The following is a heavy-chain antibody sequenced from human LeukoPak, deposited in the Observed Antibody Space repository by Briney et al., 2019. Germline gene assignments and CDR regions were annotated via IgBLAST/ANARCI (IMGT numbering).Heavy chain of an antibody. CDR3: ASGQIYSPFDY. Sequence: SETLSLTCTVSGGSISSGSYYWSWIRQPAGKGLEWIGHIYTSGSTKYNLSLQSRVTISVDTSKNQFSLKLSSVTAADTAVYYCASGQIYSPFDYWGQGTLVTVSS. CDR1: GGSISSGSYY. CDR2: IYTSGST. D-gene: IGHD5-18*01. V-gene: IGHV4-61*09. J-gene: IGHJ4*02.